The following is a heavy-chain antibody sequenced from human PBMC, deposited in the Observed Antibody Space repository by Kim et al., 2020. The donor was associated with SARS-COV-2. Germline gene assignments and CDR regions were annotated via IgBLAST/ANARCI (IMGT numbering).Heavy chain of an antibody. V-gene: IGHV1-3*01. Sequence: ASVKVSCKASGYTFTSYVMHWVRQAPGQRLEWMGWINAGNGKTKYSQNFQGRVTITRDTSASTAYMELSSLRSEDTAVYFCARSDGTGYSYYYHGMDVWGRGTTVAVSS. CDR2: INAGNGKT. CDR1: GYTFTSYV. D-gene: IGHD1-1*01. CDR3: ARSDGTGYSYYYHGMDV. J-gene: IGHJ6*02.